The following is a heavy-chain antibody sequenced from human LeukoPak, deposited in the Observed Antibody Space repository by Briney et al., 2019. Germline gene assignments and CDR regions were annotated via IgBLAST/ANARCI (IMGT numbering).Heavy chain of an antibody. CDR2: ISSSTSAI. V-gene: IGHV3-11*01. CDR1: GSIFSDYY. CDR3: ARDPIFNSCHFDY. D-gene: IGHD3-3*02. J-gene: IGHJ4*02. Sequence: GGSLRLSCAASGSIFSDYYMTWIRQAPGKGLEWVSYISSSTSAIYYADSVKGRFTISRDNTKNSLYLQMNSLRAEDTAMYYCARDPIFNSCHFDYWGQGTLVTVSS.